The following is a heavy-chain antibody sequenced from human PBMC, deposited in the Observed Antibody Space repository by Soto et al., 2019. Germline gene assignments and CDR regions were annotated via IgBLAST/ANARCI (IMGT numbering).Heavy chain of an antibody. CDR3: ARDIGSFAYGEGY. J-gene: IGHJ4*02. Sequence: TLSLTCGVSGGSINSYLWRWIRQPAGKGLEWIGLVYSSGTTDCNPSLNSRATMSVETSKNQFSLNLSSVTAADTAVYYCARDIGSFAYGEGYWGQGIQVTVS. D-gene: IGHD3-10*01. CDR2: VYSSGTT. CDR1: GGSINSYL. V-gene: IGHV4-4*07.